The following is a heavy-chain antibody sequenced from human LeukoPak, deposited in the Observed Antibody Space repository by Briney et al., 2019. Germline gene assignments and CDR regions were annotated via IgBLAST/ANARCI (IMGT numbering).Heavy chain of an antibody. Sequence: SETLSLTCTVSGGSISNSSYYWGWIRQPPGKGLEWIGSIYYSGSTYYNPSLKSRVTISVDTSKNQFSLKLSSVTAADTAVYYCARFRWVGNLYFDYWGQGTLVTVSS. J-gene: IGHJ4*02. CDR3: ARFRWVGNLYFDY. D-gene: IGHD4-23*01. CDR2: IYYSGST. V-gene: IGHV4-39*01. CDR1: GGSISNSSYY.